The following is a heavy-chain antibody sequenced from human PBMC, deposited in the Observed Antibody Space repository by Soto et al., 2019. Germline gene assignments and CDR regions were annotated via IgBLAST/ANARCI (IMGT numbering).Heavy chain of an antibody. D-gene: IGHD3-16*01. CDR1: GGSISSGGYY. Sequence: QVQLQESGPELVKPSQTLSLTCTVSGGSISSGGYYWSWIRQHPGKGLEWIGYIYYSGSTYYNPSLKRRVTISVVTSKNRRALKLISVTDAGTAVYYCARGWGGYVQHWGQGTLVTVSS. V-gene: IGHV4-31*03. CDR3: ARGWGGYVQH. CDR2: IYYSGST. J-gene: IGHJ1*01.